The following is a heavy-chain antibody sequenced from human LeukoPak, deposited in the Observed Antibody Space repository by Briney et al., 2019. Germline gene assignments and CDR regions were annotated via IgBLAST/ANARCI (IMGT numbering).Heavy chain of an antibody. J-gene: IGHJ4*02. D-gene: IGHD1-26*01. CDR3: AKKAQYNGNYPLDY. CDR2: IWYDGSNK. Sequence: PGRSLRLSCAASGFIFSSYAMHWVRQAPGKGPEWVAIIWYDGSNKYYAESVEGRFTISRDNSKNTLYLQMNSLRAEDTALYFCAKKAQYNGNYPLDYWGQGTLVTVSS. CDR1: GFIFSSYA. V-gene: IGHV3-33*06.